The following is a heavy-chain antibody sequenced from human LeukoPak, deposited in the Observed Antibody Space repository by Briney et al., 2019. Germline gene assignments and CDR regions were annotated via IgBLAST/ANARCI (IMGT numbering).Heavy chain of an antibody. Sequence: ASVTVSCKASGYTFTSYGISWVRQAPGQGLEWMGWISAYNGNTNYAQKLQGRVTMTTDTSTSTAYMELRSLRSDDTAVYYCARAAYDFWSGYGYNWFDPWGQGTLVTVSS. CDR1: GYTFTSYG. J-gene: IGHJ5*02. CDR3: ARAAYDFWSGYGYNWFDP. D-gene: IGHD3-3*01. CDR2: ISAYNGNT. V-gene: IGHV1-18*01.